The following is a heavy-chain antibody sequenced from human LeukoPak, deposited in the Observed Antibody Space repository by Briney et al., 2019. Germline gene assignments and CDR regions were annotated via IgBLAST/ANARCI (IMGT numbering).Heavy chain of an antibody. V-gene: IGHV4-59*01. CDR1: GGSISSYY. Sequence: PSETLSLTCTVSGGSISSYYWSWIRQPPGKGLEWIGYIYYSGSTNYNPSLKSRVTISVDTSKNQFSLKLSSVTAADTAVYYCARDPHDWGFFDYWGQGTLVTVSS. CDR3: ARDPHDWGFFDY. D-gene: IGHD7-27*01. J-gene: IGHJ4*02. CDR2: IYYSGST.